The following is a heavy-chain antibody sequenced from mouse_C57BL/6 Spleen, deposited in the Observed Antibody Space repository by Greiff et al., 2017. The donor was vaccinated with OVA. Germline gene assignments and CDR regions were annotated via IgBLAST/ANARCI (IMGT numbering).Heavy chain of an antibody. Sequence: VQLQQPGAELVKPGASVRLSCKASGYTFTSYWMHWVKQRPGQGLEWIGMIHPNSGSTNYNEKLKSKATLTVDKSSSPAYMQLSSLTSEDSAVYYCARLITTVEEGYWGQGTTLTVSS. CDR1: GYTFTSYW. CDR2: IHPNSGST. CDR3: ARLITTVEEGY. V-gene: IGHV1-64*01. J-gene: IGHJ2*01. D-gene: IGHD1-1*01.